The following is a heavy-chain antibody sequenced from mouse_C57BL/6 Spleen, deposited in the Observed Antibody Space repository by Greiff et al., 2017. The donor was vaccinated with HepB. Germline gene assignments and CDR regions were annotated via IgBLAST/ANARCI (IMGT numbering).Heavy chain of an antibody. Sequence: EVQLVESGEGLVKPGGSLKLSCAASGFTFSSYAMSWVRQTPEKRLEWVAYISSGGDYIYYADTVKGRFTISRDNARNTLYLQMSSLKSEDTAMYYCTRGTGPDGYYAMDYWGQGTSVTVSS. V-gene: IGHV5-9-1*02. D-gene: IGHD2-3*01. J-gene: IGHJ4*01. CDR2: ISSGGDYI. CDR1: GFTFSSYA. CDR3: TRGTGPDGYYAMDY.